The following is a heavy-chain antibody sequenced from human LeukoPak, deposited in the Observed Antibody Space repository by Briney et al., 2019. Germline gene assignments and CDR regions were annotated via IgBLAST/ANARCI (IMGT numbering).Heavy chain of an antibody. CDR3: ARDNGEYSSSRGAFDI. Sequence: SETLSLTCTVSGGSISDAAYYWSWIRQHPGEGLKWIGYIYYSGSTSYNPSLKSRVTISVDTSKNQFSLKLSSVTAADTAVYYCARDNGEYSSSRGAFDIWGQGTMVTVSS. CDR2: IYYSGST. CDR1: GGSISDAAYY. V-gene: IGHV4-31*03. D-gene: IGHD6-6*01. J-gene: IGHJ3*02.